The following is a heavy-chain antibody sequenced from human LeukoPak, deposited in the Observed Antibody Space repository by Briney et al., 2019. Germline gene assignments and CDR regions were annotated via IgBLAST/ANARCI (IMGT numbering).Heavy chain of an antibody. CDR2: IYYSGST. CDR3: ARGLEYYYDSSGYYYHRVPPPHPFDY. D-gene: IGHD3-22*01. CDR1: GGSISSYY. Sequence: SETLSLTCTVSGGSISSYYWSWIRQPPGKGLEWIGYIYYSGSTNYNPSLKSRVTISVDTSKNQFSLKLSSVTAADTAVYYCARGLEYYYDSSGYYYHRVPPPHPFDYWGQGTLVTVSS. J-gene: IGHJ4*02. V-gene: IGHV4-59*01.